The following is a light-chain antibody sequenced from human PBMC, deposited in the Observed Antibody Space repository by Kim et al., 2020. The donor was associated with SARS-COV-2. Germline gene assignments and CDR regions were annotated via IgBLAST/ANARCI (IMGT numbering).Light chain of an antibody. CDR1: QSIDNRY. V-gene: IGKV3-20*01. CDR3: QKYGSSPTVS. Sequence: EIVLTQSPGTLSLSPGERAALSCRASQSIDNRYLAWYQQKSGQAPRLLIYGTSTRATGIPDRFIGSGSGTAFTLTIRRLEPDDCAVYYCQKYGSSPTVSLGGGNTVDIK. J-gene: IGKJ4*01. CDR2: GTS.